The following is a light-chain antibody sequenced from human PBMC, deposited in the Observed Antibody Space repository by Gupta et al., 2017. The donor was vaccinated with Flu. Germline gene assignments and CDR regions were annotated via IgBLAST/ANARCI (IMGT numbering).Light chain of an antibody. CDR1: TSDIGRYNY. Sequence: SALTQPASVSGSPGQSITISCTGSTSDIGRYNYVSWYQQHPGKVPKLIMFEVNNRPSGVSNRFSGSKSGNTASLTISGLQAEDEAEYHCSSYSSYSTVTFGGGTKLTVL. J-gene: IGLJ2*01. CDR2: EVN. V-gene: IGLV2-14*01. CDR3: SSYSSYSTVT.